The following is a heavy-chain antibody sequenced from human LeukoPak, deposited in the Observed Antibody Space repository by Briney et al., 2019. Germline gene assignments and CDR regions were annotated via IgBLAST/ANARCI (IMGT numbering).Heavy chain of an antibody. CDR3: AKARSAAGTYFDY. J-gene: IGHJ4*02. V-gene: IGHV3-23*01. D-gene: IGHD6-13*01. Sequence: GGSLRLPCAASGFTFSSYAMSWVRQAPGKGLEWVSAISGSGGSTYYADSVKGRFTISRDNSKNTLYLQMNSLRAEDTAVYYCAKARSAAGTYFDYWGQGTLVTVSS. CDR2: ISGSGGST. CDR1: GFTFSSYA.